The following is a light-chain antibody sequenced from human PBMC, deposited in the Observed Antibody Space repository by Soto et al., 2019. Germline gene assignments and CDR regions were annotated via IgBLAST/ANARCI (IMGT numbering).Light chain of an antibody. V-gene: IGLV2-14*03. CDR2: DVN. CDR1: SSDIGSFTF. Sequence: QSALTQPASVSGSPGQSNTISCTGTSSDIGSFTFVSWYQQHPGKVPKLMIFDVNRRPSGVSDRYSGSKSGNTASLTISGHQAEDEGDDYCSSWTRSSTHVFGSGTTLTVL. CDR3: SSWTRSSTHV. J-gene: IGLJ1*01.